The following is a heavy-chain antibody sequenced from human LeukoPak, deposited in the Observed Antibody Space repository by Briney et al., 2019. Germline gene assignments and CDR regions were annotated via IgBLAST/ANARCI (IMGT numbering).Heavy chain of an antibody. Sequence: GGSLKVSCKTSGFLFSAYYMHWVQQAPGKGFRWMGRIDPEDGKSTYAEDFQDRVTLTADMSTDTAYMELSRLTSEDTALYYCTTGRGAYDVFDFWGQGSLVIVSS. CDR3: TTGRGAYDVFDF. CDR1: GFLFSAYY. D-gene: IGHD1-1*01. CDR2: IDPEDGKS. V-gene: IGHV1-69-2*01. J-gene: IGHJ4*02.